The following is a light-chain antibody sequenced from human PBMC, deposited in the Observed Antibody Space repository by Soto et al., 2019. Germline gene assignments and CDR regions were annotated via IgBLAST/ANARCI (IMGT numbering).Light chain of an antibody. V-gene: IGLV2-14*01. CDR1: SSDVGDGDC. Sequence: QSALTQPASVSGSPRQSMTISCTGTSSDVGDGDCVSWYQQRPGNAPKLMIYKVSNRPSGVSNRFSGSKSGNTASLTISGLQAEDEADYYCCSYTRSYTWVFGGGTKVTVL. CDR3: CSYTRSYTWV. J-gene: IGLJ3*02. CDR2: KVS.